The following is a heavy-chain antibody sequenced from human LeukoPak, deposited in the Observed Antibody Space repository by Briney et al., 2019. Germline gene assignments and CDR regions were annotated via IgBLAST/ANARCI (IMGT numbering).Heavy chain of an antibody. CDR2: ISYDGSNK. CDR1: GFTFSSYG. J-gene: IGHJ4*02. D-gene: IGHD5-24*01. Sequence: SGGSLRLSCAASGFTFSSYGMHWVRQAPGKGLEWVAVISYDGSNKYYADSVKGRFTISRDNSKNTLYLQMNSLRAEDTAVYYCAKEGPEMATMAFDYWGQGTLVTVSS. V-gene: IGHV3-30*18. CDR3: AKEGPEMATMAFDY.